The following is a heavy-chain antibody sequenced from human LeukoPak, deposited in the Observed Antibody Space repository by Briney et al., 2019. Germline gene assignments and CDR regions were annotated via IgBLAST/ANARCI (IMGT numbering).Heavy chain of an antibody. V-gene: IGHV3-23*01. CDR2: ISGSGGST. Sequence: GGSLRLSCAASGFTFSNYAMSWVRQAPGKGLEWVSAISGSGGSTYYADSVKGRFTISRDNSKNTLYLQMNNLRAGDTAVYYCAKTCSSGAVTSSCAFGGQGTLVTVSS. CDR3: AKTCSSGAVTSSCAF. CDR1: GFTFSNYA. D-gene: IGHD4-17*01. J-gene: IGHJ4*02.